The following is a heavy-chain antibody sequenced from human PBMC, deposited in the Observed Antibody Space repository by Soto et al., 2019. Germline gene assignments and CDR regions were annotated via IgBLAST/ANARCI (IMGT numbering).Heavy chain of an antibody. CDR1: GFKFTSSW. J-gene: IGHJ5*02. V-gene: IGHV5-51*01. CDR2: IFPSDSDT. CDR3: ARKDKSGYFNWFDP. D-gene: IGHD3-22*01. Sequence: GESLKISCRTSGFKFTSSWIAWVRQKPGKGLEWMGIIFPSDSDTRYSPSFQGQVTISADRSTSTVFLQWASLKASDTAVYFCARKDKSGYFNWFDPWGQGTLVTVSS.